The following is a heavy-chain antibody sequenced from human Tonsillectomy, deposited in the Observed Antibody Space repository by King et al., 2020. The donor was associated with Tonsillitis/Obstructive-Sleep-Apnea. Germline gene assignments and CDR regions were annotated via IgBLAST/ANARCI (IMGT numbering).Heavy chain of an antibody. J-gene: IGHJ4*02. CDR2: SNPKSGGT. D-gene: IGHD5-12*01. CDR3: ATETASGWATTRPFDY. Sequence: VQLVESGAEVKKPGASVKVSCTASGYTFSGKYIHWVRQAPGQGLEWMGWSNPKSGGTNYAQKFQGRVTMTRDTPIATAYMGLSRLTSDDTAIYYCATETASGWATTRPFDYWGQGTLVTVSS. V-gene: IGHV1-2*02. CDR1: GYTFSGKY.